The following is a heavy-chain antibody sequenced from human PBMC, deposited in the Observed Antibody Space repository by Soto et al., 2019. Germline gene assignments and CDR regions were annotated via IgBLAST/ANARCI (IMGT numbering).Heavy chain of an antibody. V-gene: IGHV3-23*01. D-gene: IGHD5-12*01. CDR2: ISGSGGST. CDR1: GFTFSSYA. CDR3: ANSRGYSGYDPDWPFDY. J-gene: IGHJ4*02. Sequence: GGSLRLSCAASGFTFSSYAMSWVRQAPGKGLEWVSAISGSGGSTYYADSVKGRFTISRDNSKNTLYLQMNSLRAEDTAVYYCANSRGYSGYDPDWPFDYWGQGTLVTVSS.